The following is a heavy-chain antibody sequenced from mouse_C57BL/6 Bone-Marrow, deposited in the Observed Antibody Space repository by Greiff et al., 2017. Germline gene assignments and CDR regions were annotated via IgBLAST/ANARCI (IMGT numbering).Heavy chain of an antibody. CDR3: TRGLFDY. V-gene: IGHV14-4*01. CDR2: IDPENGDT. CDR1: GFNIKDDY. J-gene: IGHJ2*01. D-gene: IGHD2-4*01. Sequence: EVQLQQSGAELVRPGASVKLSCTASGFNIKDDYMHWVKQRPEQGLEWIGWIDPENGDTEYASKFQGKATITADTSSNTAYLQLRRLTSEAAAVYYCTRGLFDYVGRGNTLTVTS.